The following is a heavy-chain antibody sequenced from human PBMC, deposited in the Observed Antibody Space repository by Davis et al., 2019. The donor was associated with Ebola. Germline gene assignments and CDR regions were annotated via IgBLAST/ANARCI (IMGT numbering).Heavy chain of an antibody. V-gene: IGHV3-23*01. CDR1: GFTFRNYA. D-gene: IGHD3-22*01. CDR2: ISGAGYNT. J-gene: IGHJ4*02. Sequence: GESLKISCEASGFTFRNYAMNWVRQGPGQGLEWVSGISGAGYNTYHADSVKGRFTISRDNFKNMLYLQMNSLRAEDTALYFCAKDGWLDYYDGLTYWGQGALVTVSS. CDR3: AKDGWLDYYDGLTY.